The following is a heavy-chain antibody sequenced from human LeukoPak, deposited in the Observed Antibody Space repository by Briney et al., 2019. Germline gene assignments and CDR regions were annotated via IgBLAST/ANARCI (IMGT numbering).Heavy chain of an antibody. J-gene: IGHJ4*02. CDR1: GFTFGDYA. Sequence: GGSLRLSCTASGFTFGDYAMSWFRQAPGKGLEWVSVISGSGGSTYYADSVKGRFTISRDNSKNTLYLQMNSLRAEDTAVYYCAKDRSGGNVYYFDYWGQGTLVTVSS. CDR2: ISGSGGST. V-gene: IGHV3-23*01. D-gene: IGHD4-23*01. CDR3: AKDRSGGNVYYFDY.